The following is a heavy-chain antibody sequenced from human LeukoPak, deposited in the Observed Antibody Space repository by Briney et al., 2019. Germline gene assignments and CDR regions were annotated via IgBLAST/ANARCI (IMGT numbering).Heavy chain of an antibody. V-gene: IGHV3-30-3*01. J-gene: IGHJ4*02. Sequence: GGSLRLSCAASGYTFSSYAMHWVRQAPGKGLEWVAVISYDGSNKYYADSVKGRFTISRDNSKNTLYLQMNSLRAEDTAVYYCARERGGIAAAGTVDYWGQGTLVTVSS. CDR1: GYTFSSYA. D-gene: IGHD6-13*01. CDR2: ISYDGSNK. CDR3: ARERGGIAAAGTVDY.